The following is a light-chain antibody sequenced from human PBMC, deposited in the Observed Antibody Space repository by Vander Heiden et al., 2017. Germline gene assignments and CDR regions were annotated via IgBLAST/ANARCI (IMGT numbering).Light chain of an antibody. CDR1: QSLLHSNGYNY. CDR2: LRS. V-gene: IGKV2-28*01. J-gene: IGKJ3*01. Sequence: EIVMTQSPLYLPVSPGEPASISCRSSQSLLHSNGYNYLDWYLQKPGQSPQLLIYLRSYRASGVPDRFSGSGSGTDFTLKISRVEAEDVGVYFCMQALQTPITFGPGTKVEIK. CDR3: MQALQTPIT.